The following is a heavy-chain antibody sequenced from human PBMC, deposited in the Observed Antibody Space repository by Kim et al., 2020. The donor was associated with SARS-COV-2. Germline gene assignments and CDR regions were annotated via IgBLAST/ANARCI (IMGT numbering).Heavy chain of an antibody. CDR3: TRGTMTQWSYYDL. D-gene: IGHD4-17*01. J-gene: IGHJ4*02. V-gene: IGHV3-49*02. Sequence: EYAASVRDRFTISRDDSKNIAYLQMNSLNTDDTAVYFCTRGTMTQWSYYDLWGQGSLVTVSS.